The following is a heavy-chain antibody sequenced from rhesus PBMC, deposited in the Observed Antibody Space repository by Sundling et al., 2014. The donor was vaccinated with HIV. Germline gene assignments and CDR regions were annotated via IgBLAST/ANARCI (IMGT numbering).Heavy chain of an antibody. V-gene: IGHV2-95*01. D-gene: IGHD1-44*02. Sequence: QVTLKESGPALVKPTQTLTLTCTFSGFSISTSATAVGWIRQPPGKALEWLASIYWNDSEYYNTSLKSRLTISKDTSKNQVVLTMTNMDPVDTATYYCARRLLGGTRQVIGLDSWGQGVVVTVSS. CDR1: GFSISTSATA. CDR3: ARRLLGGTRQVIGLDS. CDR2: IYWNDSE. J-gene: IGHJ6*01.